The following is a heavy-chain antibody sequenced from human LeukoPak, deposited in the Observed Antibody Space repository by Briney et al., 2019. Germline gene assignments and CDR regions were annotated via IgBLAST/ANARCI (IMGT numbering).Heavy chain of an antibody. V-gene: IGHV4-34*01. CDR2: INHSGST. J-gene: IGHJ5*02. CDR3: ASSFYGDPPNWFDP. D-gene: IGHD4-17*01. Sequence: SETLSLTCAVYGGSFSGYYWSWIRQPPGKGLEWIGEINHSGSTNYNPSLKSRVTISVDTSKNQFSLKLSSVTAADTAVYYCASSFYGDPPNWFDPWGQGTLVTGSS. CDR1: GGSFSGYY.